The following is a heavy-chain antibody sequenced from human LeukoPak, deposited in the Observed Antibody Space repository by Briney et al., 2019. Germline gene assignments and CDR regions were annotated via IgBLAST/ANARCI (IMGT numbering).Heavy chain of an antibody. CDR1: GFTVSNNY. J-gene: IGHJ4*02. D-gene: IGHD3-22*01. CDR2: IYSGGRI. V-gene: IGHV3-66*01. CDR3: ARESSSGYYLAF. Sequence: GGSLRLSCAASGFTVSNNYMSWVRQAPGKGLEWVSVIYSGGRIYYADSVKGRFTISRDNSKNTLYLQMNSLRAEDTAVYYCARESSSGYYLAFWGQGTLVTVSS.